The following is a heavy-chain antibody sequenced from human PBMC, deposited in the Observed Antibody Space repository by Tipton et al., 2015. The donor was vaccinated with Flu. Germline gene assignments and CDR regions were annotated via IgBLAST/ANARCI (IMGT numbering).Heavy chain of an antibody. V-gene: IGHV1-2*02. Sequence: QLVQSGAEVENLGASVKVSCKTSGYTFTDYYLHWVRQAPGQGLEWMGWINPNNGGTNSAQKCKGRVTMTRDTSISTAYMELSRLRSDDTAVYYCARGGPGYSSSFSDSWGQGTLVTVSS. CDR2: INPNNGGT. CDR3: ARGGPGYSSSFSDS. D-gene: IGHD6-13*01. CDR1: GYTFTDYY. J-gene: IGHJ4*02.